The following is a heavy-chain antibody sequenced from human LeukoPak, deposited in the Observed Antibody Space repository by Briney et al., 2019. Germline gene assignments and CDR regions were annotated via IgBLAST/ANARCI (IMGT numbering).Heavy chain of an antibody. V-gene: IGHV3-9*01. CDR2: ISWNGGTI. CDR3: AKDWSNYGSGSNYYFDY. Sequence: GRSLRLSCAASGFTFDGYAVHWVRQAPGKGLEWVSGISWNGGTIGYADSVKGRFTISRDNAKNSLYLQMDSLRAEDTALYYCAKDWSNYGSGSNYYFDYWGQGTLVTVSS. D-gene: IGHD3-10*01. CDR1: GFTFDGYA. J-gene: IGHJ4*02.